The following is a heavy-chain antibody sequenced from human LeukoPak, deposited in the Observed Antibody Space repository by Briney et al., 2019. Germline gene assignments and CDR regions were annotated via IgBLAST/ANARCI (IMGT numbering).Heavy chain of an antibody. D-gene: IGHD1-26*01. CDR3: ARGTWETAARPYSFDT. CDR1: GFSFISFG. Sequence: ASVKVSCKAFGFSFISFGFNWVRQAPGQGLEWMGWISGYNGDTKYAQKFQGRVTMTTDKPTSTAYMELRSLRSDDTAVYYCARGTWETAARPYSFDTWGQGTLVTVTS. CDR2: ISGYNGDT. J-gene: IGHJ4*02. V-gene: IGHV1-18*01.